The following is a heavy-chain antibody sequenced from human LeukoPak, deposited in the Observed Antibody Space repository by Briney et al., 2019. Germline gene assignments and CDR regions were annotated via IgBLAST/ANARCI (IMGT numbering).Heavy chain of an antibody. CDR2: INHSGST. D-gene: IGHD3/OR15-3a*01. J-gene: IGHJ6*03. CDR3: ARWAMIWRSYYYYYYMDV. Sequence: SETLSLTCAVYGGSFSGYYWSWIRQPPGKGLEWIGEINHSGSTNYNPSLKSRVTISVDTSKNQFSLKLSSVTAADTAVYYCARWAMIWRSYYYYYYMDVWGKGTTVTVSS. CDR1: GGSFSGYY. V-gene: IGHV4-34*01.